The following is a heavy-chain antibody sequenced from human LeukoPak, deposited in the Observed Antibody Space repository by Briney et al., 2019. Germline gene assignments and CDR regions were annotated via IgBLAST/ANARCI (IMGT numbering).Heavy chain of an antibody. Sequence: SQTLSLTCAISGDSVSSISVAWNWIRQSPSRGLEWLGRTYYRSKWYYEYAVSVKSRINISPDTSKNQFSLQLTSVTPEDTAVYYCSLTRSEYHYGMDVWGQGTTVTVSS. V-gene: IGHV6-1*01. CDR2: TYYRSKWYY. CDR1: GDSVSSISVA. J-gene: IGHJ6*02. D-gene: IGHD3-9*01. CDR3: SLTRSEYHYGMDV.